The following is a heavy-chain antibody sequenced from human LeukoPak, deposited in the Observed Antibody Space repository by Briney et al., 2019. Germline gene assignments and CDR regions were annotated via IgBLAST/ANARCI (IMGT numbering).Heavy chain of an antibody. V-gene: IGHV5-51*01. CDR2: LYPGNSET. CDR3: VGSTGYPYYFDY. CDR1: GYRFSGYW. J-gene: IGHJ4*02. Sequence: PGESLKISCEASGYRFSGYWIGWVRQMPGEGLEWMGILYPGNSETRYSPSFQGQVTISADNSISTAYLQWSSLKASDTAMYYCVGSTGYPYYFDYWGQGTLLTVPS. D-gene: IGHD3-9*01.